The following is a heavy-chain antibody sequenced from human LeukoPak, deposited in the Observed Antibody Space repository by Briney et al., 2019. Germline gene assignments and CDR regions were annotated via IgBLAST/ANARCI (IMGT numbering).Heavy chain of an antibody. CDR1: GFTFTGSA. CDR2: IVVGGGNT. CDR3: AAVIDLYCSSTSCPPAWDWFDP. Sequence: SVKDSCXAAGFTFTGSASWWVQQPRGQRLEWIGWIVVGGGNTNYAQKFQERVTITRDMATSTAYMELSSLRSEDTAVYYCAAVIDLYCSSTSCPPAWDWFDPWGQGYLVTVSS. D-gene: IGHD2-2*01. V-gene: IGHV1-58*02. J-gene: IGHJ5*02.